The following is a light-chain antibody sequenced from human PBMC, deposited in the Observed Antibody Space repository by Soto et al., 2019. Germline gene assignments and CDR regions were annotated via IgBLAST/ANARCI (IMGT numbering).Light chain of an antibody. Sequence: EIVLTQSPGTLSLSPGERATLSCRASQSVSSSYLAWYQQKPGQAPRLLIYGASSRATGIPDRFSGSGSGTDFTLTISRLEPEDFAVYYCQQYGSSPQTCGPWTKVDIK. J-gene: IGKJ3*01. CDR3: QQYGSSPQT. CDR1: QSVSSSY. CDR2: GAS. V-gene: IGKV3-20*01.